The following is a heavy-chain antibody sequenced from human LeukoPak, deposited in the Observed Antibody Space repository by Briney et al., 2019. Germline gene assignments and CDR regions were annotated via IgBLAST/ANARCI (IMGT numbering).Heavy chain of an antibody. CDR3: ARVRGSGYYYLPFDS. Sequence: PSETLSLTCSVSGFSVSSGNYWGWIRQPPGRGLEWIGNVHHSGNTYYNMSLRSRVTLSLDTSRNQFSLSLTSVTAADTAVYFCARVRGSGYYYLPFDSWGRGALVTASS. V-gene: IGHV4-38-2*02. CDR1: GFSVSSGNY. J-gene: IGHJ4*02. D-gene: IGHD3-22*01. CDR2: VHHSGNT.